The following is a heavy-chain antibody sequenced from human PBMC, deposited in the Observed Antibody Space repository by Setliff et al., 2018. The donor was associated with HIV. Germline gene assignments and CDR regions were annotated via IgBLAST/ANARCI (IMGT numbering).Heavy chain of an antibody. CDR3: ARVYYNLWSSYFWEHVKLDT. J-gene: IGHJ5*02. CDR2: SYYSGST. V-gene: IGHV4-38-2*01. D-gene: IGHD3-3*01. CDR1: GYSISSGYY. Sequence: PSETLSLTCAVSGYSISSGYYWGWIRQPPGKGLEWIGSSYYSGSTDHNPSLKRRVSISLDTSKNQFFLSLNSATAADTAVYYCARVYYNLWSSYFWEHVKLDTWSQGTQVTVSS.